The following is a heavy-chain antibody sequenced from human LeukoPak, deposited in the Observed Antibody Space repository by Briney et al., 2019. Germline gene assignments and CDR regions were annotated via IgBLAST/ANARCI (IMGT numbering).Heavy chain of an antibody. CDR1: GYRFTSYW. Sequence: GESLKISCKGSGYRFTSYWIGWVRQMPGKGLEWMGIIYPSDSDTRYSPSFQGQVSISADKSISTAYLQWSSLKASDTAMYYCARGGDSSGWSDWFDPWGQGTLVTVSS. CDR3: ARGGDSSGWSDWFDP. D-gene: IGHD6-19*01. V-gene: IGHV5-51*01. CDR2: IYPSDSDT. J-gene: IGHJ5*02.